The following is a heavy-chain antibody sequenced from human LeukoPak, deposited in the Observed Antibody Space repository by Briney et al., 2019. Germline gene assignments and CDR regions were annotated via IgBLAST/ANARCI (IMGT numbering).Heavy chain of an antibody. V-gene: IGHV3-30-3*01. CDR1: GFTFSTYA. D-gene: IGHD1-26*01. CDR3: ARESESYDFDY. Sequence: GGSLRLSCEASGFTFSTYAMNWVRQAPGKGLEWVAVISYDGSNKYYADSVKGRFTISRDNSKNTLYLQMNSLRAEDTAVYYCARESESYDFDYWGQGTLVTVSS. J-gene: IGHJ4*02. CDR2: ISYDGSNK.